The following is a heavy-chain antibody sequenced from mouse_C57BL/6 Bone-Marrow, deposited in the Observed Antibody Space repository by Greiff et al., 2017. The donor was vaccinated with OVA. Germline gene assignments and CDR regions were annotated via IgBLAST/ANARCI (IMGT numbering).Heavy chain of an antibody. J-gene: IGHJ1*03. CDR2: FHPYNDDT. Sequence: QVQLKQSGAELVKPGASVKMSCKASGYTFTTYPIEWMKQNHGKSLEWIGNFHPYNDDTKYNEKFKGKATLTVEKSSSTVYLELSRLTSDDSAVYYCARGRGGSSACWYFDVWGTGTTVTVSS. D-gene: IGHD1-1*01. CDR1: GYTFTTYP. V-gene: IGHV1-47*01. CDR3: ARGRGGSSACWYFDV.